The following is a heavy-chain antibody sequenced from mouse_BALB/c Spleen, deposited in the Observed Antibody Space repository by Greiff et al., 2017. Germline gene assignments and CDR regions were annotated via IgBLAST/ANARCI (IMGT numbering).Heavy chain of an antibody. CDR3: ARSYYRYPYAMDY. CDR1: GYAFSSYW. V-gene: IGHV1-80*01. D-gene: IGHD2-14*01. Sequence: VHLVESGAELVRPGSSVKISCKASGYAFSSYWMNWVKQRPGQGLEWIGQIYHGDGDTNYNGKFKGKATLTADKSSSTAYMQLSSLTSEDSAVYFCARSYYRYPYAMDYWGQGTSVTVSS. J-gene: IGHJ4*01. CDR2: IYHGDGDT.